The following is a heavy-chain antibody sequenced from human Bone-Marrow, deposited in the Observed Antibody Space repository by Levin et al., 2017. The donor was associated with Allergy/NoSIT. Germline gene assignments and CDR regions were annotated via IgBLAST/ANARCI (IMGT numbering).Heavy chain of an antibody. CDR2: IIPIFGRSP. CDR1: GGTFSNDG. J-gene: IGHJ6*02. V-gene: IGHV1-69*13. D-gene: IGHD6-19*01. Sequence: SVKVSCKAFGGTFSNDGFTWVRQAPGQGLEWMGGIIPIFGRSPKYAQKFQDRVTITADALTNTVHMELSSLTSDDTAVYYCAKADPPSSSGWYGWGGMDVWGQGTTVTVSS. CDR3: AKADPPSSSGWYGWGGMDV.